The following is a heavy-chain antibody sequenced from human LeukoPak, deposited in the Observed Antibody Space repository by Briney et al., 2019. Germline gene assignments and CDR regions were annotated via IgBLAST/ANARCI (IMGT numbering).Heavy chain of an antibody. CDR2: ISKDGSDK. CDR1: GFTLSSFV. D-gene: IGHD2-8*01. J-gene: IGHJ4*02. V-gene: IGHV3-30*18. Sequence: PGGSLRLSCAASGFTLSSFVMHWVRQAPGKGLEWVAVISKDGSDKYYVDSVKGRFAISRDNSRNTLYLQMNSLRAEDTAVYFCAKESCTMTNCLGDWGQGTLVTVSS. CDR3: AKESCTMTNCLGD.